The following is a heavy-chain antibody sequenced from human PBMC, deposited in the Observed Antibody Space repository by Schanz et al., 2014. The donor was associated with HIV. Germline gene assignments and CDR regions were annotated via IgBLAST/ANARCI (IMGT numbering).Heavy chain of an antibody. Sequence: EVQLVQSGGGLVKPGGSLRISCAASGFTFRHAWMSWVRQAPGKGLEWVGLIKSKTDGETTDYAAPVKGRFTISRDDSKTTLFLQMNSLKSEDTAVYYCTTRRVLGVNLDVWGQGITVTVSS. J-gene: IGHJ6*02. D-gene: IGHD3-3*01. CDR2: IKSKTDGETT. V-gene: IGHV3-15*01. CDR3: TTRRVLGVNLDV. CDR1: GFTFRHAW.